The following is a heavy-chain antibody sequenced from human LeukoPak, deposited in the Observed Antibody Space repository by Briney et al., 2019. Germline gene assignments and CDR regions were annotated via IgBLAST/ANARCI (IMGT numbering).Heavy chain of an antibody. Sequence: PSETLSLTCTVSGGSISHYYWSWIRQPPGKGLECMGYIYYSGTTNYNPSLKSRVTISVDTSKNQFSLKLSSVTAADTAVYYCARHGGYSSPYLHWGQGTLVTVSS. CDR2: IYYSGTT. CDR3: ARHGGYSSPYLH. J-gene: IGHJ1*01. CDR1: GGSISHYY. D-gene: IGHD6-13*01. V-gene: IGHV4-59*08.